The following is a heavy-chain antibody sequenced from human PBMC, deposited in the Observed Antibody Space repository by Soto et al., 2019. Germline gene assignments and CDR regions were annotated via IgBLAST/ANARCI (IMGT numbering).Heavy chain of an antibody. J-gene: IGHJ4*02. Sequence: HGGSQHLSSLSSGFPFSNSALSLVSQAPGKGLEWASAISGSGGWTYYADSVEGRLTIPRDNSKNTLYLQMSSLRAEDTAVYYCAKDRASSWEGPSWGQGNLVTVSA. CDR3: AKDRASSWEGPS. D-gene: IGHD6-13*01. V-gene: IGHV3-23*01. CDR1: GFPFSNSA. CDR2: ISGSGGWT.